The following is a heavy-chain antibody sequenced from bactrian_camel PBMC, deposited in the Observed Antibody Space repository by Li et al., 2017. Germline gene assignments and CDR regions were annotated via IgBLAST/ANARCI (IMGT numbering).Heavy chain of an antibody. V-gene: IGHV3S45*01. CDR3: AADRLACLTQMPRPMSPRAYNL. CDR1: GPGYDTYKSSYC. CDR2: MHSGRGDT. J-gene: IGHJ4*01. D-gene: IGHD1*01. Sequence: HVQLVESGGGSVQAGGSLNLSCAASGPGYDTYKSSYCMGWFRQTPKKREGVAAMHSGRGDTYYTDSVKGRFTISQDNAKITLYLQMNSLKPEDTAMYYCAADRLACLTQMPRPMSPRAYNLWGQGTQVTVS.